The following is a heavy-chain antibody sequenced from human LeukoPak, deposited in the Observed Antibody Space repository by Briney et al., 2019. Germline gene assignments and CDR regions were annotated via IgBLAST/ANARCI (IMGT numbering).Heavy chain of an antibody. D-gene: IGHD1-7*01. CDR2: IXXYNGKT. Sequence: XIXXYNGKTNYAKKLQGRVTITTDTSTSTAYMEMRRLRSDDTAVYYCARDRELELRSWYYYMDVWGKGTTVTVSS. CDR3: ARDRELELRSWYYYMDV. V-gene: IGHV1-18*01. J-gene: IGHJ6*03.